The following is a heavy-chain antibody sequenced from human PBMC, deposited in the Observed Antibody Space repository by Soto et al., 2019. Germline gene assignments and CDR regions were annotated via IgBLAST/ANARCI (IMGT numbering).Heavy chain of an antibody. CDR2: INHSGST. D-gene: IGHD2-2*01. Sequence: QVQLQQWGAGLLKPSETLSLTCAVYGGSFSGYYWSWIRQPPRKGLEWIGEINHSGSTNYNPSLKSRVTISVDTSKNQFSLKLSSVTAADTAVFYCARGETYCSSTSCYVPFDYWGQGTLVTVSS. CDR3: ARGETYCSSTSCYVPFDY. V-gene: IGHV4-34*01. CDR1: GGSFSGYY. J-gene: IGHJ4*02.